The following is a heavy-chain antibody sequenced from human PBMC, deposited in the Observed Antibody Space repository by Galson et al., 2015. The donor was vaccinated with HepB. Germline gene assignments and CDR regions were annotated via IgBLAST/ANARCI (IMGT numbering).Heavy chain of an antibody. Sequence: QSGAEVKKPGESLKISCKGSGYRFTSYWIAWVRQTPGRGLEWMGIIYPGGSDVRYSPSFQGQVTFSADNSINTAYLQWNSLKASDTAMYFCARREDYYDNTGRPPEYWGQGTLVTVSS. CDR1: GYRFTSYW. D-gene: IGHD3-22*01. CDR2: IYPGGSDV. CDR3: ARREDYYDNTGRPPEY. V-gene: IGHV5-51*03. J-gene: IGHJ4*02.